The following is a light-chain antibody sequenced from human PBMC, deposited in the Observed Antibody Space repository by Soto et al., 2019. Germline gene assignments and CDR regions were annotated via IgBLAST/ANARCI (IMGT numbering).Light chain of an antibody. CDR3: QQYRSSPPYT. CDR2: GTS. CDR1: QSVSSSS. V-gene: IGKV3-20*01. J-gene: IGKJ2*01. Sequence: EIVLTQSPGTLSLSPGERATLSCRASQSVSSSSFAWYQQKPGQAPRLLIYGTSSRATGIPDMFSGSGSGTDFTLTISRLEPEDFAVYYCQQYRSSPPYTFGQGTKLEIK.